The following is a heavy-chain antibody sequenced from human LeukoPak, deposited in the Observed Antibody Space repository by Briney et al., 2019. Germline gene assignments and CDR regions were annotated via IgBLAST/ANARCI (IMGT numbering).Heavy chain of an antibody. CDR3: ARGPRMTNYYYYIDV. Sequence: ASVKVSCKASGGTFSSYAISWVRQAPGQGLEWMGGIIPIFGTANYAQKFQGRVTITADESTSTAYMELSSLRSEDTAVYYCARGPRMTNYYYYIDVWGKGTTVTISS. D-gene: IGHD1-14*01. V-gene: IGHV1-69*13. CDR2: IIPIFGTA. J-gene: IGHJ6*03. CDR1: GGTFSSYA.